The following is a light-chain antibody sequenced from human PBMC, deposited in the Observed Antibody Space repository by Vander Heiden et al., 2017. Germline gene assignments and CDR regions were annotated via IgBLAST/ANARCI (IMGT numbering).Light chain of an antibody. V-gene: IGKV1-5*01. CDR1: QSISSW. Sequence: PSPLSASVGDRVPITCRASQSISSWLAWYQQKPGKAPKLLIYDASSLESGVPSRFSGSGSGTEFTLTISSLQPDDFATYYCQQYNSYLFTFGPGTKVDIK. CDR3: QQYNSYLFT. J-gene: IGKJ3*01. CDR2: DAS.